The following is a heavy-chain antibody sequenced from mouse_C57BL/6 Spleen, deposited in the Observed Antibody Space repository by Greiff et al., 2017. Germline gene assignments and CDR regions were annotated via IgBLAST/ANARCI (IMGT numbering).Heavy chain of an antibody. CDR1: GYTFTSYW. J-gene: IGHJ1*03. D-gene: IGHD1-1*01. CDR2: IDPNSGGT. V-gene: IGHV1-72*01. CDR3: ARESGLITRVVRYFDV. Sequence: QVQLQQPGAELVKPGASVKLSCKASGYTFTSYWMHWVKQRPGRGLEWIGRIDPNSGGTKYNEKFKSKATLTVDKPSSTAYMQLSSLTSEDSAVYYCARESGLITRVVRYFDVWGTGTTVTVSS.